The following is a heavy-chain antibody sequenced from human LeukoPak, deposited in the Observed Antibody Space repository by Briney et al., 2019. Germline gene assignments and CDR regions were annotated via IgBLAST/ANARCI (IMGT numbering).Heavy chain of an antibody. CDR3: ARSSYSSSSSV. Sequence: GGSLRLSCAASGFTFSSYAMCWVRQAPGEGLEWVASINSDGSEGYYADVVKGRFTISRDNAKNSLYLQINSLRAEDTAVYYCARSSYSSSSSVWGQGTMVTVSS. J-gene: IGHJ3*01. CDR2: INSDGSEG. V-gene: IGHV3-7*03. D-gene: IGHD6-6*01. CDR1: GFTFSSYA.